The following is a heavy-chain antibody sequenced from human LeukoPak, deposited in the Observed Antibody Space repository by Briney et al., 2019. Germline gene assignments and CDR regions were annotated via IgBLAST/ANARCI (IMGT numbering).Heavy chain of an antibody. CDR1: GGTFSSYA. D-gene: IGHD3-10*01. J-gene: IGHJ3*02. Sequence: SVKVSCKASGGTFSSYAISWVRQAPGQGLEWMGGIIPIFGTANYAQKFQGRVTITADESTSTAHMELSSLRSEDTAVYYCARGMAGSGSYGAFDIWGQGTMVTVSS. CDR3: ARGMAGSGSYGAFDI. V-gene: IGHV1-69*13. CDR2: IIPIFGTA.